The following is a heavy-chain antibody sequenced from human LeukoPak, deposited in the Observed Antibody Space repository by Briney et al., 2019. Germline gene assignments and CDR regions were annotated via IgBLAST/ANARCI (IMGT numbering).Heavy chain of an antibody. CDR1: GFTFSTYA. J-gene: IGHJ3*01. CDR3: VREGVSTYENAFDF. V-gene: IGHV3-48*04. D-gene: IGHD3-3*01. CDR2: ISSSGGNI. Sequence: GGSLRLSCAASGFTFSTYAMSWVRRAPGRGLEWVSYISSSGGNIYYADSVRGRFTIARDNAKSSLYLQMNSLRAEDSGVYYCVREGVSTYENAFDFWGQGTMVTVSS.